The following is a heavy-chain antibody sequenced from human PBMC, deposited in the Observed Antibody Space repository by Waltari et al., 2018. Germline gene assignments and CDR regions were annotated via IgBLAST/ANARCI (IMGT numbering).Heavy chain of an antibody. D-gene: IGHD3-3*02. V-gene: IGHV3-33*05. J-gene: IGHJ6*02. CDR3: AREFSRICFHALDG. CDR1: GFPLGHSG. Sequence: VQVVESGGCVVQPGGSLSLSCAASGFPLGHSGRHWVRQAPGKGLEWVAVIQYDGSIKNYADSVKGRFTISRENSKHTLYLEMNSLRAEDTAVYYCAREFSRICFHALDGWGQGTAVTVSS. CDR2: IQYDGSIK.